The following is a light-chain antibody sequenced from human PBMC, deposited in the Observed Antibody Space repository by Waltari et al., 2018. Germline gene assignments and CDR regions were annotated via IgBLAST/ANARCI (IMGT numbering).Light chain of an antibody. J-gene: IGKJ3*01. CDR1: QSVSSSY. CDR2: GAS. V-gene: IGKV3-20*01. Sequence: EIVLTQSPGTLSLSPGERATLSCRASQSVSSSYLTWYQQKPGQAPRLLIYGASSLATGIPDRFSGSGSGTDFTLTISRLEPEDFAVYYCQQYDRSPFTFGPGTKVDIK. CDR3: QQYDRSPFT.